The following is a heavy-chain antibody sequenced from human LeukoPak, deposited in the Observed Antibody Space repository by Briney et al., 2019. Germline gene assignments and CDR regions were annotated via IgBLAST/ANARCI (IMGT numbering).Heavy chain of an antibody. CDR2: IYYSGST. CDR1: GGSISSYY. V-gene: IGHV4-59*01. D-gene: IGHD3-3*01. CDR3: ARSGYYGREFDY. J-gene: IGHJ4*02. Sequence: SETLSLTCTVSGGSISSYYWRWIRQPPGKGLEWIGYIYYSGSTTYNPSLKSRVTISVDTSKNQFSLKLSSVTAADAAVYYCARSGYYGREFDYWGQGTLVTVSS.